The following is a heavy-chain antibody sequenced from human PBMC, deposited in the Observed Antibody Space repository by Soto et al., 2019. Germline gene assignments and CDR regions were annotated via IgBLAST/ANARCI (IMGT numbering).Heavy chain of an antibody. CDR3: AADPYCGGDCYFDY. D-gene: IGHD2-21*02. Sequence: SVKVSCKASGFTFFTSAIKWVRQARGQRLEWMGWIVVGSGNTNYAQKFQERVTITRDMSTNTAYMELTSLRSEDTAVYYCAADPYCGGDCYFDYWGQGTMVTV. J-gene: IGHJ4*02. CDR2: IVVGSGNT. CDR1: GFTFFTSA. V-gene: IGHV1-58*02.